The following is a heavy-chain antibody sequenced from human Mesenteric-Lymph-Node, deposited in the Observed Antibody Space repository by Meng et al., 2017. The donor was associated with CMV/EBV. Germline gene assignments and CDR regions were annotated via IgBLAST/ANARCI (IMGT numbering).Heavy chain of an antibody. D-gene: IGHD3-22*01. J-gene: IGHJ4*02. CDR1: GFTFSNYA. CDR2: ISGSGAST. Sequence: GGSLRLSCAASGFTFSNYALSWVRQAPGRGLEWVSTISGSGASTYYADSVQGRFFVSRINSENTLHLQMNSLRAEDTAVYYCARDSSGYYGLFDYWGQGTLVTVSS. CDR3: ARDSSGYYGLFDY. V-gene: IGHV3-23*01.